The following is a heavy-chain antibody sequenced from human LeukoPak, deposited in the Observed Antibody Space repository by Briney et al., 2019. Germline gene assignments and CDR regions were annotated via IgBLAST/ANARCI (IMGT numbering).Heavy chain of an antibody. CDR3: ARDRDWSFDY. CDR1: GFTFSSYS. Sequence: GGSLRLPCAASGFTFSSYSMNAVRQAPGKGPEWVSYIIGSGSSTYYADSVKGRFTISRDNSKNSLYLQMNSLRDEDTAVYYCARDRDWSFDYWGQGTLVTVSS. D-gene: IGHD3/OR15-3a*01. CDR2: IIGSGSST. J-gene: IGHJ4*02. V-gene: IGHV3-48*02.